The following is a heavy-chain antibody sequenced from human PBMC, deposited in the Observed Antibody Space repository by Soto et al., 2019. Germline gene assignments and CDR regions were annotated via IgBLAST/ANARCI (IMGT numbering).Heavy chain of an antibody. V-gene: IGHV3-64*04. D-gene: IGHD6-19*01. CDR2: INSNGGIT. CDR3: AKPIAVAGYYYYGMDV. J-gene: IGHJ6*02. Sequence: GGSLRLSCSASGFAFSNFYMHWVRQAPGKGLEYFSAINSNGGITYYADSVKGRFTISRDNSKNTLYLQMNSLRAEDTAVYYCAKPIAVAGYYYYGMDVWGQGTTVTVSS. CDR1: GFAFSNFY.